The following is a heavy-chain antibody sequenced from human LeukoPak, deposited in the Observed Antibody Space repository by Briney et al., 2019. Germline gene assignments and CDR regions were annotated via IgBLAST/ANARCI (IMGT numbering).Heavy chain of an antibody. CDR3: ATHSGTPGGGDTFDI. V-gene: IGHV3-48*01. D-gene: IGHD3-10*01. Sequence: GGSLRLSCAASGFILSSYSVNWVRQAPWKGLEWVSHISSSSSTIYCADSVKGRFTIYRDNDKNSLYLQMNSLRAEDTAVYYCATHSGTPGGGDTFDIWGQGAMVTVSS. CDR1: GFILSSYS. J-gene: IGHJ3*02. CDR2: ISSSSSTI.